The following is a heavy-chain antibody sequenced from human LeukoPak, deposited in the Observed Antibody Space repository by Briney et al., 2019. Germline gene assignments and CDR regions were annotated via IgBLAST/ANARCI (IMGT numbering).Heavy chain of an antibody. V-gene: IGHV3-23*01. CDR3: AQSSGYNYAVS. CDR1: GFTFSSYA. Sequence: GGSLRLSCAASGFTFSSYAMSWVRQAPGKGLEWVSAISGSGGSTYYADSVKGRFTISRDNSKNTLYLQMNSLRAEDTAVFYCAQSSGYNYAVSWGQGTLVAVSS. J-gene: IGHJ5*02. D-gene: IGHD5-18*01. CDR2: ISGSGGST.